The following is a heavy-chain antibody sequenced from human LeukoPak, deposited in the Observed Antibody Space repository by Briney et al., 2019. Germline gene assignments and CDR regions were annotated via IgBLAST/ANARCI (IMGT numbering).Heavy chain of an antibody. J-gene: IGHJ5*02. CDR1: GYTFTSYG. V-gene: IGHV1-18*01. Sequence: ASVKVSCKASGYTFTSYGISWVRQAPGQGLEWMGWISAYNGNTNYAQKLQGRVTMTTDTSTSTAYMELRSLRSDDTAVYYCARDSPSMIVVVISNSFDPWGQGTLVTVSS. D-gene: IGHD3-22*01. CDR2: ISAYNGNT. CDR3: ARDSPSMIVVVISNSFDP.